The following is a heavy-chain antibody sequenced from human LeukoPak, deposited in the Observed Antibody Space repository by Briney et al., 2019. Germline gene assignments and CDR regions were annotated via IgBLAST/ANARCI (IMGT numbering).Heavy chain of an antibody. Sequence: PGGSLRLSCAASGFIFSAYSMSWVRQAPGKGLEWVSFISPTSDIVFCADSVKGRFTISRDNAKNSLYLQMNSLRDEDTAVYYCAREWELLVGGQGTLVTVSS. J-gene: IGHJ4*02. CDR2: ISPTSDIV. D-gene: IGHD1-26*01. CDR1: GFIFSAYS. V-gene: IGHV3-48*02. CDR3: AREWELLV.